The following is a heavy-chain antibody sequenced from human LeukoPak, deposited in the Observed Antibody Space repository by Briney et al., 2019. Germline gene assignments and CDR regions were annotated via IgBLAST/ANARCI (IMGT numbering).Heavy chain of an antibody. Sequence: PGEPLRLSCAASGHTFDSYAKTWDRQTPGKGQEWDSSISDSGVNPYYAASVNCRSTISRDNTKNSLYLQMNSLRAEDPAVYYCAKSFFPGGSSFTFDICGQGTLVTGSS. CDR2: ISDSGVNP. J-gene: IGHJ3*02. CDR1: GHTFDSYA. CDR3: AKSFFPGGSSFTFDI. V-gene: IGHV3-23*01. D-gene: IGHD3-10*01.